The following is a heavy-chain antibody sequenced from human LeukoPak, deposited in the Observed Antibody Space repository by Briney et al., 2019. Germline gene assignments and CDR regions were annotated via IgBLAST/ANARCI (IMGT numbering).Heavy chain of an antibody. Sequence: GGSLRLSCAASGFTFSSYAMHWVRQAPGKGLEWVAVISYDGGNKYYADSVKGRFTISRDNSKNTLYLQMNSLRAEDTAVYYCAKKKGQWLVRAYFDYWGQGTLVTVSS. CDR3: AKKKGQWLVRAYFDY. CDR2: ISYDGGNK. CDR1: GFTFSSYA. D-gene: IGHD6-19*01. J-gene: IGHJ4*02. V-gene: IGHV3-30*04.